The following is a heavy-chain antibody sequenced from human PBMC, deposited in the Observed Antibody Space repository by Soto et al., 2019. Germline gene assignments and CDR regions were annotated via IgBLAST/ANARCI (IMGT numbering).Heavy chain of an antibody. CDR1: GFSFSTYW. CDR2: IKQDGSEK. D-gene: IGHD6-13*01. CDR3: ARYSGYSNIIYGYYGMDV. V-gene: IGHV3-7*01. Sequence: EVQLVESGGGLVQPGGSLRLSCAASGFSFSTYWMTWVRQAPGKGLEWVANIKQDGSEKYYVDSVKGRFTISRHNAKNSVYLQMNSLRDEDTAVYYCARYSGYSNIIYGYYGMDVWGQGTTVTVSS. J-gene: IGHJ6*02.